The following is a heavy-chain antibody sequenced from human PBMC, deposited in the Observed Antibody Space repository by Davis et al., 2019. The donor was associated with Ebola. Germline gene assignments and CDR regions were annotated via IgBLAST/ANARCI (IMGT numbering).Heavy chain of an antibody. CDR3: ARVPHMVTRGVDY. CDR2: IYYSGST. V-gene: IGHV4-31*11. CDR1: GGSFSGYY. D-gene: IGHD2-21*02. J-gene: IGHJ4*02. Sequence: PSETLSLTCAVYGGSFSGYYWSWIRQHPGKGLEWIGYIYYSGSTYYNPSLKSRVTISVDTSKNQFSLKLSSVTAADTAVYYCARVPHMVTRGVDYWGQGTLVTVSS.